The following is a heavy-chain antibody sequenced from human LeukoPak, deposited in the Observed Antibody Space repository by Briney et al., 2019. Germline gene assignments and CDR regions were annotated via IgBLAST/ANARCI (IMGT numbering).Heavy chain of an antibody. CDR3: AKDTAKTFGVVTVYYFDY. J-gene: IGHJ4*02. CDR1: GFTFSSYA. CDR2: ISGSGGST. V-gene: IGHV3-23*01. D-gene: IGHD3-3*01. Sequence: GGSLRLSCAASGFTFSSYAMSWVRQAPGKGLEWVSAISGSGGSTYYADSVKGRFTISRDNSKNTLYLQMNSLRAEDTAVYYCAKDTAKTFGVVTVYYFDYWGQGTLVTVSS.